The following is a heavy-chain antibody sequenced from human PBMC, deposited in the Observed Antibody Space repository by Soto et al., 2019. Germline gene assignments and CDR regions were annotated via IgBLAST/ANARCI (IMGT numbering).Heavy chain of an antibody. CDR1: GDSIISSDFY. CDR2: IFYLGSS. D-gene: IGHD3-3*02. Sequence: LSLTCXVSGDSIISSDFYWGWVRQPPGKGLEWIGSIFYLGSSYYNPSLKSRVTMSVDTSKNQFSLRLRSVTAADTALYFCARHSLALRKNNWFDPWGQGIMVTVSS. J-gene: IGHJ5*02. CDR3: ARHSLALRKNNWFDP. V-gene: IGHV4-39*01.